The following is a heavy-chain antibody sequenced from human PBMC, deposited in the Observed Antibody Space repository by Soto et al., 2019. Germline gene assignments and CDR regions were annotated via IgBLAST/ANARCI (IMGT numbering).Heavy chain of an antibody. V-gene: IGHV5-10-1*01. Sequence: PGESLKSSCKGSGYSFTSYWISWVRQMPGKGLEWMGRIDPSDSYTNYSPSFQGHVTISADKSISTAYLQWSSLKASDTAMYYCARSVGLWPALTHYYYYGMDVWGQGTTVTVSS. CDR1: GYSFTSYW. J-gene: IGHJ6*02. CDR3: ARSVGLWPALTHYYYYGMDV. D-gene: IGHD5-18*01. CDR2: IDPSDSYT.